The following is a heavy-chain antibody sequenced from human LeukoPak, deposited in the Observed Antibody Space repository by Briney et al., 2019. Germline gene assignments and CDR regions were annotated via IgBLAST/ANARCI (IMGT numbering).Heavy chain of an antibody. CDR1: GFTFSSYS. V-gene: IGHV3-21*01. CDR3: ARGSNWNCYDY. J-gene: IGHJ4*02. CDR2: ISSSSSYI. D-gene: IGHD1-7*01. Sequence: GGSLRPSCAASGFTFSSYSMNWVRQAPGKGLEWVSSISSSSSYIYYADSVKGRFTVSRDNAKNSLYLQMNSLRAEDTAVYYCARGSNWNCYDYWGQGTLVTVSS.